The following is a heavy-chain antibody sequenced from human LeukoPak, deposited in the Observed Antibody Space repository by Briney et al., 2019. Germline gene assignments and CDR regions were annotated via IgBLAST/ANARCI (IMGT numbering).Heavy chain of an antibody. CDR3: ARMYGSGSYSPDY. D-gene: IGHD3-10*01. Sequence: ASVKVSCKASGYTFTSYDIHWVRQATGQGLEWMGRVNPNSGNTGYAQKFQGRVTMTRNTSISTAYMELSSLRSEDTAVYYCARMYGSGSYSPDYWGQGTLVTVSS. V-gene: IGHV1-8*01. CDR1: GYTFTSYD. CDR2: VNPNSGNT. J-gene: IGHJ4*02.